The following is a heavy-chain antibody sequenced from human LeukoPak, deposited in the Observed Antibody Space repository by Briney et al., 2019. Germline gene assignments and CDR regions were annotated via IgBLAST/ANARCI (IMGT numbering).Heavy chain of an antibody. CDR2: IGTNGDVI. CDR3: ARGDYGDYWNYYYMDV. V-gene: IGHV3-48*03. J-gene: IGHJ6*03. D-gene: IGHD4-17*01. CDR1: GFTFSDYE. Sequence: GGSLRLSCAATGFTFSDYEMNWVRQAPGKGLEWVAHIGTNGDVINYATSVKGRFTISRDTAKNSLYLQMNSLRAEDTAVYSCARGDYGDYWNYYYMDVWGKGTTVTVSS.